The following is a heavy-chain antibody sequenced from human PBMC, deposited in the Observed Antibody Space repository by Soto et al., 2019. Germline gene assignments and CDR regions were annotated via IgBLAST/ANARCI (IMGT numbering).Heavy chain of an antibody. V-gene: IGHV4-39*01. J-gene: IGHJ6*02. CDR1: GGSISSSSYY. CDR3: ASQILYDFWSGKLDV. D-gene: IGHD3-3*01. CDR2: IYYSGST. Sequence: PSETLSLTCTVSGGSISSSSYYWGWIRQPPGKGLEWIGSIYYSGSTYYNPSLKSRVTISVDTSKNQFSLKLSSVTAADTAVYYCASQILYDFWSGKLDVWGQGTTVTVSS.